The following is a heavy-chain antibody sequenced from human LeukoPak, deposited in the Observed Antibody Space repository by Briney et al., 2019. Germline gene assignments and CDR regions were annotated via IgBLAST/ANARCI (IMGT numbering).Heavy chain of an antibody. D-gene: IGHD6-13*01. J-gene: IGHJ4*02. V-gene: IGHV3-7*01. CDR2: IEQDGSEK. CDR3: ASIAAAGTEEFDY. CDR1: GFTFSSYW. Sequence: GGSLRLSCAASGFTFSSYWMSWVRQAPGKGLEWVANIEQDGSEKYYVDSVKGRFTISRDNAKNSLYLQMNSLRAEDTAVYYCASIAAAGTEEFDYWGQGTLVTVSS.